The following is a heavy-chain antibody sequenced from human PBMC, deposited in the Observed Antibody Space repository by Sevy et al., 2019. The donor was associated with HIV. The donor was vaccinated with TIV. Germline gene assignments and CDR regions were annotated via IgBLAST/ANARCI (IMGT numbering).Heavy chain of an antibody. CDR1: GFTFSNYG. CDR3: ARGGEFNERSAKRDFDY. D-gene: IGHD2-21*01. V-gene: IGHV3-33*01. J-gene: IGHJ4*02. CDR2: IWNDGSNK. Sequence: GGSLRLSCAASGFTFSNYGMHWVRQAPGKGLEWVAVIWNDGSNKYYADSVKGRFTISRDNSKNTLYLQMNSLRVEGTAEYFWARGGEFNERSAKRDFDYWGQGTLVTVSS.